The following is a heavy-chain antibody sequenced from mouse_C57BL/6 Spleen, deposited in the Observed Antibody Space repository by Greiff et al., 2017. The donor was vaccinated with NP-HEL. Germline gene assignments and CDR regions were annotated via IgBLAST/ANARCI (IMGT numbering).Heavy chain of an antibody. Sequence: DVKLVESEGGLVQPGSSMKLSCTASGFTFSDYYMAWVRQVPEKGLEWVANINYDGSTTYYLDYLRSRFIISRDNAKNILYLQMSSLKSEDSASYYCARDSNYYAMDYWGQGTSVTVSS. CDR3: ARDSNYYAMDY. V-gene: IGHV5-16*01. CDR2: INYDGSTT. CDR1: GFTFSDYY. D-gene: IGHD2-5*01. J-gene: IGHJ4*01.